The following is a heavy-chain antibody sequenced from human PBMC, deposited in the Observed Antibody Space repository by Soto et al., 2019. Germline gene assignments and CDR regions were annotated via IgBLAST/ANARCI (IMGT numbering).Heavy chain of an antibody. J-gene: IGHJ5*02. V-gene: IGHV1-69*13. CDR3: ATLRLGELSPPNWFDP. Sequence: SVKVSCKASGGTFSSYAISWVRQAPGQGLEWMGGIIPIFGTANYAQKFQGRVTITADESTSTAYMELSSLRSEDTAVYYCATLRLGELSPPNWFDPWGQGTLVTVSS. CDR1: GGTFSSYA. D-gene: IGHD3-16*02. CDR2: IIPIFGTA.